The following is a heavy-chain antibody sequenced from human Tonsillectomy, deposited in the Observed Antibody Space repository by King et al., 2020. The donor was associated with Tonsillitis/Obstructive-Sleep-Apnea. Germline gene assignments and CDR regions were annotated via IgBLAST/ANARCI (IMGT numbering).Heavy chain of an antibody. Sequence: VQLVESGAEVKKPGESLKLSCKGSGYSFASYWIGRVRQMPGKGLEWMGIIYPGDSDTRYSPSFQGQVTISADKSITTAYLQWSSLKASDTAMYYCARRLHYYDSSGYPYYFDYWGQGTLVTVPS. CDR2: IYPGDSDT. CDR1: GYSFASYW. D-gene: IGHD3-22*01. J-gene: IGHJ4*02. V-gene: IGHV5-51*01. CDR3: ARRLHYYDSSGYPYYFDY.